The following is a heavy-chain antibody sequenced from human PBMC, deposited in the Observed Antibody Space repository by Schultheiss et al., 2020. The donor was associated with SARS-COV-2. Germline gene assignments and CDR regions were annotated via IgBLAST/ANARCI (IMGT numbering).Heavy chain of an antibody. D-gene: IGHD2-21*01. J-gene: IGHJ6*03. V-gene: IGHV1-2*06. Sequence: ASVKVSCKASGYTFTGYYMHWVRQAPGQGLEWMGRINPNSGGTNYAQKFQGRVTKNSDTSINTPNMDLSRLRSDETAVYYCASRGDLDDYYFYMDVWGKGTTVTVSS. CDR1: GYTFTGYY. CDR2: INPNSGGT. CDR3: ASRGDLDDYYFYMDV.